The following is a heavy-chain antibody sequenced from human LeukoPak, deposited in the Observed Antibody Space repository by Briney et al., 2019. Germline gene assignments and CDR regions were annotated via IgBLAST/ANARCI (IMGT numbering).Heavy chain of an antibody. V-gene: IGHV1-18*01. CDR3: ARDRPIQLWSNNWFDP. D-gene: IGHD5-18*01. CDR1: GYTFTSHG. Sequence: ASVKVSCKASGYTFTSHGISWVRQAPGQGLEWMGWISAYNGNTNYAQKLQGRVTMTTDTSTSTAYMELRSLRSDDTAVYYCARDRPIQLWSNNWFDPWGQGTLVTVSS. J-gene: IGHJ5*02. CDR2: ISAYNGNT.